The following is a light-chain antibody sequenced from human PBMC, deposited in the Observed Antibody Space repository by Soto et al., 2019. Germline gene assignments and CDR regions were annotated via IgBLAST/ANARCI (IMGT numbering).Light chain of an antibody. CDR2: EVY. Sequence: QSVLTQPASVSGSPGQSITISCTGTSSDVGGYPYVSWYQQHPGKAPKLIIYEVYNRPSGTSNRFSGSKFGNTASLTISGLQADDEADYYCSSYRNRVSLVFGGGTKVTVL. CDR1: SSDVGGYPY. V-gene: IGLV2-14*03. J-gene: IGLJ3*02. CDR3: SSYRNRVSLV.